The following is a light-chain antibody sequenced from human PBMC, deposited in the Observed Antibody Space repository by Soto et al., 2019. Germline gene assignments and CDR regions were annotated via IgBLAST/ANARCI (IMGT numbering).Light chain of an antibody. Sequence: QSVLTRPPSASGTPGQRVTISCSGSTSNIGSNTVNWYQRLPGTAPKLLIYSNNQRPSGVPDRFSGSKSGTSASLAISGLQPGDEADYYCAAWDDSLSGYVFGTGTKVTVL. J-gene: IGLJ1*01. CDR2: SNN. CDR1: TSNIGSNT. CDR3: AAWDDSLSGYV. V-gene: IGLV1-44*01.